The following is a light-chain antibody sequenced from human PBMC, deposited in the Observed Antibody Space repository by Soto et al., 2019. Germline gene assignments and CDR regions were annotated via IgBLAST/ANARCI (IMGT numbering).Light chain of an antibody. CDR2: DSS. J-gene: IGKJ2*01. CDR1: QSVVHS. V-gene: IGKV3-15*01. Sequence: EVVMTQSPATLSVSPGETATLSCGASQSVVHSLAWYQQKPGQAPSLLIFDSSTRATGAPARFIGSGSETEFTLTIHTLQPEDRAVYYCQQYEKWPYTFGQGTKLEI. CDR3: QQYEKWPYT.